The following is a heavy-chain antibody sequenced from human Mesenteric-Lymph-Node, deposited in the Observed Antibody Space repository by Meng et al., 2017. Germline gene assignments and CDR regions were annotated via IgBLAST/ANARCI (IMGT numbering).Heavy chain of an antibody. CDR3: ARDTIVVVPAAMIPYGMDV. CDR1: GYTFTGYY. J-gene: IGHJ6*02. Sequence: ASVTVSRKASGYTFTGYYMHWVRQAPGQGLEWMGWINPNSGGTNYAQKFQGRVTMTRDTSISTAYMELSRLRSEDTAVYYCARDTIVVVPAAMIPYGMDVWGQGTTVTVSS. D-gene: IGHD2-2*01. CDR2: INPNSGGT. V-gene: IGHV1-2*02.